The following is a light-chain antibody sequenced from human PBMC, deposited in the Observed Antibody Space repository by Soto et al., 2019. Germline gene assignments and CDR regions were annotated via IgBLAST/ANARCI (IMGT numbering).Light chain of an antibody. CDR3: QQRSNWPPT. J-gene: IGKJ4*01. Sequence: EIVLTQSPATLSLSPGERATLSCRASQSISSYLAWYQQKPGQAPRHLIYDASNRATGIPARFSGGGTGTDFTLTISSLEPEDFAVYYCQQRSNWPPTFGGGTKVEIK. CDR2: DAS. CDR1: QSISSY. V-gene: IGKV3-11*01.